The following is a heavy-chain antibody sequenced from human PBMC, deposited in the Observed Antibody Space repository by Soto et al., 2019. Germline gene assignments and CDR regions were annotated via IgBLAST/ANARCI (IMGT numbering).Heavy chain of an antibody. V-gene: IGHV4-30-2*01. CDR3: ARGLGYDFWSDFYGMDV. Sequence: SETLSLTCAVSGGSISSGGYSWSWIRQPPGKGLEWIGYIYHSGSTYYNPSLKSRVTISVDRSKNQFSLKLSSVTAADTAVYYCARGLGYDFWSDFYGMDVWGQGTTVT. CDR1: GGSISSGGYS. CDR2: IYHSGST. D-gene: IGHD3-3*01. J-gene: IGHJ6*02.